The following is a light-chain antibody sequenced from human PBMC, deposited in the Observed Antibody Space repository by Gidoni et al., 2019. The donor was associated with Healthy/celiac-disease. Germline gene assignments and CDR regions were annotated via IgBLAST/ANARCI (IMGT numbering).Light chain of an antibody. Sequence: DIQMTQSPSSLSASVGDRVTITCRASQSISSYLNWYQQKPGKAPKLLIYAASSLQSEVPSRFSGSGSGTDFTLTISSLQPEDCATYYCQQSFSTPWTFGQGTKVEIK. J-gene: IGKJ1*01. CDR3: QQSFSTPWT. V-gene: IGKV1-39*01. CDR2: AAS. CDR1: QSISSY.